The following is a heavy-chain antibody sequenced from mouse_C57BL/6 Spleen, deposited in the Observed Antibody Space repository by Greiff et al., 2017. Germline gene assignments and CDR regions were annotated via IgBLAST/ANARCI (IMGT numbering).Heavy chain of an antibody. CDR1: GYTFTSYW. CDR2: IYPNSGST. J-gene: IGHJ4*01. D-gene: IGHD2-12*01. V-gene: IGHV1-64*01. Sequence: QVQLQQPGAELVKPGASVKLSCKASGYTFTSYWMHWVKQRPGQGLEWIGMIYPNSGSTNYNEKFKSKATLTADKSSSTAYMQLSSLTSEDSAVYCYAIYDERTAMLDMDYWGQGTSVTVSS. CDR3: AIYDERTAMLDMDY.